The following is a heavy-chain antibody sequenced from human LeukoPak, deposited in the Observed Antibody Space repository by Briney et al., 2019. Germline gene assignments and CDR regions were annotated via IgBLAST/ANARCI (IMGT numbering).Heavy chain of an antibody. CDR3: ARRDPRVVPAAIGGDAFDI. J-gene: IGHJ3*02. V-gene: IGHV4-39*01. Sequence: PSETLSLTCTVSGGSISSSSYYWGWIRQPPGKGLEWIGSIYYSGSTYYNPSLKSRVTISVDTSKNQFSLKLSSVTAADTAVYYCARRDPRVVPAAIGGDAFDIWGQGTMVTVS. D-gene: IGHD2-2*01. CDR1: GGSISSSSYY. CDR2: IYYSGST.